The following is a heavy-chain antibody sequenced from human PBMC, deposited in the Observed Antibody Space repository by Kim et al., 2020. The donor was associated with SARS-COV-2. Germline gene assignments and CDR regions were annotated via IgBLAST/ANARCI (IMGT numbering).Heavy chain of an antibody. Sequence: AAPVKGRFTISRDDSKNTLYLQMNSLKTEDTAVYYCTTHYYDSSGYYYGYWGQGTLVTVSS. J-gene: IGHJ4*02. V-gene: IGHV3-15*01. D-gene: IGHD3-22*01. CDR3: TTHYYDSSGYYYGY.